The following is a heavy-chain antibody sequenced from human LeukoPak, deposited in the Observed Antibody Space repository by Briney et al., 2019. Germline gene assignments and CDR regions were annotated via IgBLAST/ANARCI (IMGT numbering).Heavy chain of an antibody. V-gene: IGHV3-74*01. CDR3: AMDINGDLFHV. Sequence: PGESLRLSCAGSEFSFSSYWMHWVRQPPEKGLEWVVSIKSDGSATAYADSVKGRFSMSTDSAKYPASLHMNSLRVEDTAMYYCAMDINGDLFHVWGQGTPVTVSS. J-gene: IGHJ4*02. CDR1: EFSFSSYW. D-gene: IGHD2-2*03. CDR2: IKSDGSAT.